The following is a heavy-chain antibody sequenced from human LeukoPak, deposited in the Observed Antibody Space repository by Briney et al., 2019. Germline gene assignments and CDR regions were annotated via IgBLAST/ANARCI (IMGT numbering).Heavy chain of an antibody. CDR3: ARPSWNYYYMDV. Sequence: NTSETLSLTCAVYGGSFSGYYWSWIRQPPGKGLEWIGYIYYSGSTNYNPSLKSRVTISVDTSKNQFSLKLSSVTAADTAVYYCARPSWNYYYMDVWGKGTTVTVSS. CDR1: GGSFSGYY. J-gene: IGHJ6*03. V-gene: IGHV4-59*01. CDR2: IYYSGST. D-gene: IGHD6-13*01.